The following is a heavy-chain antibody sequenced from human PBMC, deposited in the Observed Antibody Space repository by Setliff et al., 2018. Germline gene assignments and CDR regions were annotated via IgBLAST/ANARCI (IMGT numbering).Heavy chain of an antibody. CDR1: GGSISSGGYY. D-gene: IGHD1-26*01. CDR3: ARDRRIVGAGHAFDI. CDR2: IYYSGIN. V-gene: IGHV4-31*03. J-gene: IGHJ3*02. Sequence: SETLSLTCTVSGGSISSGGYYWSWIRPHPGKGLEWIGYIYYSGINYYNPSLKSRVTISVDTSTNQFSLKLSSVTAADTAVYYCARDRRIVGAGHAFDIWGQGTMVTVSS.